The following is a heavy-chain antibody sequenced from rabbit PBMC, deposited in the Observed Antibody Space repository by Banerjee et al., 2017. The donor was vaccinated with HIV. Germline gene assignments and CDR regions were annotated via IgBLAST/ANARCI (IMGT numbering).Heavy chain of an antibody. Sequence: QQQLEESGGGLVKPEGSLTLTCTASGFSFNNNYVMCWVRQAPGKGLEWIACINTSSGNTVYASWAKGRFTISKTSSTTVTLRMTSLTAADTATYFCAIMNSRGWGDFNLWGPGTLVTVS. D-gene: IGHD4-1*01. J-gene: IGHJ4*01. CDR2: INTSSGNT. CDR3: AIMNSRGWGDFNL. CDR1: GFSFNNNYV. V-gene: IGHV1S45*01.